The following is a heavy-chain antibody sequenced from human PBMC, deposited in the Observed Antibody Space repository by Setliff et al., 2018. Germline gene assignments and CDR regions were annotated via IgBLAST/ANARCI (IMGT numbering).Heavy chain of an antibody. CDR2: INPGGLTS. J-gene: IGHJ4*02. Sequence: ASVKVSCKTSGYSFTSHYMHWVRQAPGQGLEWMGIINPGGLTSSSTQKFEDRVTMTRDTSTSTVYMELNSLTSDDTAVYYCARAGLAAAGRKGVFDHWGQGTLVTSPQ. D-gene: IGHD6-25*01. CDR3: ARAGLAAAGRKGVFDH. CDR1: GYSFTSHY. V-gene: IGHV1-46*01.